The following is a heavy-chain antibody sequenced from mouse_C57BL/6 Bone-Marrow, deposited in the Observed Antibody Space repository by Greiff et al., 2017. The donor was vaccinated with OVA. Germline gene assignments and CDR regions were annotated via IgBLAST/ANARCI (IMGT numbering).Heavy chain of an antibody. Sequence: QVQLQQSGAELARPGASVKLSCKASGYTFTSYGISWVKQRTGQGLEWIGEIYPGSGNTYSNEKFKGKATLTAEKSSSPAYIELRSLTCEDSAVLFCAMAWFAYWGQGTLVTVSA. CDR1: GYTFTSYG. CDR3: AMAWFAY. V-gene: IGHV1-81*01. J-gene: IGHJ3*01. CDR2: IYPGSGNT.